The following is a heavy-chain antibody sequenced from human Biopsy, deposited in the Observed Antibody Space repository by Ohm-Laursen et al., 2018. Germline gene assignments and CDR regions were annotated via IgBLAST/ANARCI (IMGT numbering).Heavy chain of an antibody. Sequence: SDTLSLTCNVSGGDINNYYWSWIRQPAGKGLEWIGRIYPGGSTNYNPPLKSRVTMSVDTSKKQLSLRLRSVTAADTAMYYCASVVLGPTNDAFDLRGQGTMVVVSS. V-gene: IGHV4-4*07. CDR1: GGDINNYY. CDR3: ASVVLGPTNDAFDL. J-gene: IGHJ3*01. CDR2: IYPGGST. D-gene: IGHD3-22*01.